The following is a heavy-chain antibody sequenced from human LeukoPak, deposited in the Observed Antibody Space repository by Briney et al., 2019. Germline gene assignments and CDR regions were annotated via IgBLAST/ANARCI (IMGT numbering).Heavy chain of an antibody. CDR2: INHSGST. CDR1: GGSFSGYY. D-gene: IGHD3-10*01. Sequence: SETLSLTCAVYGGSFSGYYWSWIRQPPGKGLEWIGEINHSGSTNYNPSLKSRVTISVDTSKNQFSLKLSSVTAADTAVYYCARQDYGSGSYYPQYYYYYMDVWGKGTTVTISS. V-gene: IGHV4-34*01. CDR3: ARQDYGSGSYYPQYYYYYMDV. J-gene: IGHJ6*03.